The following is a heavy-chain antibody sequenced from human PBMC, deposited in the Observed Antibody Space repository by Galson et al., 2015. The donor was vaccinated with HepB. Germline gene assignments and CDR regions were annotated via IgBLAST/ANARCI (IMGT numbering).Heavy chain of an antibody. CDR1: GYTFTNYY. CDR3: AREVVPAAYYGMDV. Sequence: PVKVSCKASGYTFTNYYMHWVRQAPGQGLEWMGIINPNSGSTSYAQKFQGRVTMTRDTSTSTLYMELSSLRSEDTAVYYCAREVVPAAYYGMDVWGQGTTVTVSS. D-gene: IGHD2-2*01. J-gene: IGHJ6*02. V-gene: IGHV1-46*01. CDR2: INPNSGST.